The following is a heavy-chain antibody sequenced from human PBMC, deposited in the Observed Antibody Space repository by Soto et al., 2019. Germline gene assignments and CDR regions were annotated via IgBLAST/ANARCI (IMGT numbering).Heavy chain of an antibody. CDR1: GFTFSSYA. D-gene: IGHD3-22*01. CDR3: AKAPSYDSSGSVFDY. Sequence: GGSLRLSCAASGFTFSSYAMSWVRQAPGKGLGWVSGISGSGGSTYYADSVKGRFTISRDNSKNTLFLHMNSLRAEDTAVYYCAKAPSYDSSGSVFDYWGQGTLVTVSS. J-gene: IGHJ4*02. CDR2: ISGSGGST. V-gene: IGHV3-23*01.